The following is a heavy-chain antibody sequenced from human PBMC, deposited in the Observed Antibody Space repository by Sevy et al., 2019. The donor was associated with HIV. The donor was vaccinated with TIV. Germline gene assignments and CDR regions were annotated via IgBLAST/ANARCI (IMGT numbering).Heavy chain of an antibody. J-gene: IGHJ5*02. V-gene: IGHV3-21*01. D-gene: IGHD3-10*01. CDR2: ISSSSSYI. Sequence: GGSLRLSCAASGFTFSIYTMNWVRQAPGKGLEWVSSISSSSSYIYYTDSGKGRFSISRDNAKNALFLQMNSLGAEDTAVYYCARYLGNYYGSGTYQEDWFDPWGQGTLVTVSS. CDR3: ARYLGNYYGSGTYQEDWFDP. CDR1: GFTFSIYT.